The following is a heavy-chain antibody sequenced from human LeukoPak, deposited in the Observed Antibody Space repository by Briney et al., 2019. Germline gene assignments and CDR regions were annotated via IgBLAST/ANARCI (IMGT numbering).Heavy chain of an antibody. V-gene: IGHV3-33*08. D-gene: IGHD5-12*01. Sequence: PGRSLRLSCAASGFTFSSYGMHWVRQAPGKGLEWVAVIWYDGSNKYYADSVKGRFTISRDNSKNTLYLQMNSLRAEDTAVYYCARDVMATIEFDYWGQGTLVTVSS. CDR3: ARDVMATIEFDY. CDR2: IWYDGSNK. CDR1: GFTFSSYG. J-gene: IGHJ4*02.